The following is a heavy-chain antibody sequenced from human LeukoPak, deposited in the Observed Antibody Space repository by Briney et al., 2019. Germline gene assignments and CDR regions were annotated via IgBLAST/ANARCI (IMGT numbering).Heavy chain of an antibody. CDR3: ARVRLGYCSSTSCYRYFYFDY. V-gene: IGHV4-34*01. D-gene: IGHD2-2*02. CDR1: GFTFSDHF. J-gene: IGHJ4*02. CDR2: INHSGST. Sequence: PGGSLRLSCAASGFTFSDHFMDWVRQAPGKGLEWIGEINHSGSTNYNPSLRSRVTISVDTSKNQFSLKLSSVTAADTAVYYCARVRLGYCSSTSCYRYFYFDYWGQGTLVTVSS.